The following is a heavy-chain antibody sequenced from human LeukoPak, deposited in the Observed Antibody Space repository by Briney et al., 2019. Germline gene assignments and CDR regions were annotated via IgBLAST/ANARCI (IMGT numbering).Heavy chain of an antibody. D-gene: IGHD6-13*01. J-gene: IGHJ4*02. CDR3: ASLTRDSCSWLQVGY. CDR2: IYYSGST. Sequence: AGTLSLTCTVSGCSISSCSYYWGCIGQPPGEGLEWIVSIYYSGSTYYNPSIQSRATISVHTTKQHTSQKLSSVTAADTAVYYCASLTRDSCSWLQVGYWGQGTLVTVSS. CDR1: GCSISSCSYY. V-gene: IGHV4-39*02.